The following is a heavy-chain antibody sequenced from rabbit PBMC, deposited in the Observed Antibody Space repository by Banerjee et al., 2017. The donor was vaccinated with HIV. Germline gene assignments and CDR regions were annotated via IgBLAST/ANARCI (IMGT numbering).Heavy chain of an antibody. CDR3: ARDLDGVIGWNFGW. V-gene: IGHV1S40*01. CDR1: GVSFSGSSY. CDR2: IDSGSSAFT. Sequence: LVESGGGLVKPGASLTLTCIASGVSFSGSSYMCWVRPAPGKGLEWIACIDSGSSAFTYFASGAKGRFTISKTSSTTVTLQMTSLTAADTATYFCARDLDGVIGWNFGWWGPGTLVTVS. D-gene: IGHD4-1*01. J-gene: IGHJ6*01.